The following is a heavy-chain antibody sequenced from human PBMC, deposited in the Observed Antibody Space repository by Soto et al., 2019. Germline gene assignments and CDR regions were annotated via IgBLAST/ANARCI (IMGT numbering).Heavy chain of an antibody. CDR3: ARRVRDYSPEIN. CDR1: GGSISSYY. V-gene: IGHV4-59*08. D-gene: IGHD4-4*01. J-gene: IGHJ4*02. CDR2: IYYSGST. Sequence: SETLSLTCTVSGGSISSYYWSWIRQPPGKGLEWIGYIYYSGSTNYNPSLKSRVTISVDTSKNQFSLKLSSVTAADTAVYYCARRVRDYSPEINWGQGTLVTVSS.